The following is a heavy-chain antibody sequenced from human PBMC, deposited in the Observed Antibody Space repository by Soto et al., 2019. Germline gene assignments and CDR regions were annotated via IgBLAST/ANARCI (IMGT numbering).Heavy chain of an antibody. D-gene: IGHD3-3*01. J-gene: IGHJ6*02. CDR3: ARVVTDFGVVIMGYYYGMDV. CDR1: GYTFTSYG. CDR2: ISACNGNT. V-gene: IGHV1-18*01. Sequence: ASVKVSCKASGYTFTSYGISWVRQAPGQGLEWMGWISACNGNTNYAQKLQGRVTMTTDTSTSTAYMELRSLRSDDTAVYYCARVVTDFGVVIMGYYYGMDVWGQGTTVTVSS.